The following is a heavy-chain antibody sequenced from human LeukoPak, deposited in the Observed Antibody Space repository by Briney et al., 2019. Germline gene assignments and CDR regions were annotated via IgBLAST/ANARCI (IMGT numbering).Heavy chain of an antibody. Sequence: GASVKVSCKASGYTFTGYYMHWVRQAPGQGLEWMGWINPNSGGTNYAQKFQGRVTMTRDTSISTAYMELSRLRSDDTAVYYCARDPYCGGDCGIDHWGQGTLVTVSS. J-gene: IGHJ4*02. V-gene: IGHV1-2*02. CDR1: GYTFTGYY. D-gene: IGHD2-21*02. CDR3: ARDPYCGGDCGIDH. CDR2: INPNSGGT.